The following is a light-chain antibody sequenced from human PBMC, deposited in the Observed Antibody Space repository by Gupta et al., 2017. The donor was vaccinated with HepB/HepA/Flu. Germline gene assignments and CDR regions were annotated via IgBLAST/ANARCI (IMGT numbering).Light chain of an antibody. CDR2: GAS. CDR3: QQYSDWPPLT. CDR1: QSVSRK. J-gene: IGKJ4*01. Sequence: EIVMTQSPATLSVSPGERATLSCRASQSVSRKLAWYQQKPGQAPRLLIYGASTRATGIPARFSGSGSGTEFTLTISSLQSEDFAVYYCQQYSDWPPLTFGGGTKVEIK. V-gene: IGKV3-15*01.